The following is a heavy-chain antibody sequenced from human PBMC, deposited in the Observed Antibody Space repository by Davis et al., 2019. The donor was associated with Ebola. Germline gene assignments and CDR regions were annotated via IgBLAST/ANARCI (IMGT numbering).Heavy chain of an antibody. CDR3: TESVAAAGHYYYYYGMDV. CDR1: GFTVSSNY. Sequence: PGGSLRLSCAASGFTVSSNYMSCVRQAPGKGLEWVSVIYSGGSTYYADSVKGRFTISRDNSKNTLYLQMNSLRAEDTAVYYCTESVAAAGHYYYYYGMDVWGQGTTVTVSS. D-gene: IGHD6-13*01. CDR2: IYSGGST. V-gene: IGHV3-53*01. J-gene: IGHJ6*02.